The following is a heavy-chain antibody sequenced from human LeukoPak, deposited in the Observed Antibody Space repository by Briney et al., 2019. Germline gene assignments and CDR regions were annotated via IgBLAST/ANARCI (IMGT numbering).Heavy chain of an antibody. CDR1: GFTFSSYG. Sequence: GRSLRLSCAASGFTFSSYGMHWVRQAPGKGLERVAVIWYDGTNKYYGDSVKGRFTISRDNSKNTVFLQMNSLRAEDTAVYYCARAAYDSSGYLTLWGQGTLVTVSS. J-gene: IGHJ4*02. CDR2: IWYDGTNK. V-gene: IGHV3-33*01. CDR3: ARAAYDSSGYLTL. D-gene: IGHD3-22*01.